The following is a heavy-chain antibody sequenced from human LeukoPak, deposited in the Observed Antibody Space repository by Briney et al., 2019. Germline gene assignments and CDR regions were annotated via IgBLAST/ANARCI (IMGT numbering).Heavy chain of an antibody. CDR2: IYSGGST. J-gene: IGHJ4*02. D-gene: IGHD3-10*01. V-gene: IGHV3-53*01. Sequence: GSLRLSCAASGFTFSSYAMHWVRQAPGKGLEWVAVIYSGGSTYYADSVKGRFTISRDNSKNTLYLQMNSLRAEDTAVYYCARVAGDYYGSGSYYPYYFDYWGQGTLVTVSS. CDR1: GFTFSSYA. CDR3: ARVAGDYYGSGSYYPYYFDY.